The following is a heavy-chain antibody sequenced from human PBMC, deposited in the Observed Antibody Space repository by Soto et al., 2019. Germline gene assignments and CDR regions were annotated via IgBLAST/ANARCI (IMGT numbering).Heavy chain of an antibody. J-gene: IGHJ3*02. CDR3: ARATSGWYKDAFDI. D-gene: IGHD6-19*01. CDR2: ISYDGSNK. CDR1: GFTFSSYA. V-gene: IGHV3-30-3*01. Sequence: QVQLVESGGGVVQPGRSLRLSCAASGFTFSSYAMHWVRQAPGKGLEWVAVISYDGSNKYYADSVKGRFTISRDNSKNPLYLQMNSLRAEDTAVYYCARATSGWYKDAFDIRGQGTMVTVSS.